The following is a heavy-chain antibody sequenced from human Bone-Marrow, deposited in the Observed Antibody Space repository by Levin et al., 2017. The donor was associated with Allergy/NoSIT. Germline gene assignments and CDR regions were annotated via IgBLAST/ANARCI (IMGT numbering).Heavy chain of an antibody. D-gene: IGHD2-21*02. J-gene: IGHJ2*01. CDR1: GGISSTSA. CDR2: IIPIFGTA. CDR3: ARGRVVVTAILRHGYFDL. Sequence: ASVKVSCKSSGGISSTSAINWVRQAPGQGLEWMGEIIPIFGTANYAQKFQGRVTISADVSTSTAYMELSSLRSDDTAVYYCARGRVVVTAILRHGYFDLWGRGTLVTVSS. V-gene: IGHV1-69*13.